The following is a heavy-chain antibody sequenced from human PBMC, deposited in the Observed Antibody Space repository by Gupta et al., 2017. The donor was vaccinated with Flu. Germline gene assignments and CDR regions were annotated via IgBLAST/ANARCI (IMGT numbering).Heavy chain of an antibody. V-gene: IGHV4-39*02. Sequence: SHYWGYVSQPPGKGLEWIGTVYYRGTTYYSPSLNSRGTISLDTSKNHCSLRLKSVTAADTAVYYCVGFCSSTTCPRNTFDIWGHGTMVTVSS. CDR1: SHY. CDR2: VYYRGTT. CDR3: VGFCSSTTCPRNTFDI. J-gene: IGHJ3*02. D-gene: IGHD2-2*01.